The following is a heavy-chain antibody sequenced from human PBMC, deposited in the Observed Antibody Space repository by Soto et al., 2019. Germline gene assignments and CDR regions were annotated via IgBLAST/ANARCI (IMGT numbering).Heavy chain of an antibody. Sequence: EVQLVESGGGLVQPGRSLRLSCVASGFTFDDYAMHWVRQTPGKGLEWVSSIDWNGGSTAYADSVKGRFTISRDNARNSLYLQMTSLRPEDTALYYCVKGRGSYFVYFGLDVWAQGTKVNVSS. CDR1: GFTFDDYA. V-gene: IGHV3-9*01. CDR2: IDWNGGST. D-gene: IGHD1-26*01. J-gene: IGHJ6*02. CDR3: VKGRGSYFVYFGLDV.